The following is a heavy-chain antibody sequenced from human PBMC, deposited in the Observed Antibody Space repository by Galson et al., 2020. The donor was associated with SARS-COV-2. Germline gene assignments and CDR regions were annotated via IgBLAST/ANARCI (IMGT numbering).Heavy chain of an antibody. V-gene: IGHV1-2*02. CDR1: GYSFTGYY. CDR3: ARGLSGGWPDYPFYGMDV. Sequence: ASVQVSCKASGYSFTGYYLYWVRQAPGQGLEYMGWINPSTGGASYGQKFQDRITLASDMSVSTAYMKLSRLRFDDTAVYYCARGLSGGWPDYPFYGMDVWGQGTTVTVSS. D-gene: IGHD6-19*01. CDR2: INPSTGGA. J-gene: IGHJ6*02.